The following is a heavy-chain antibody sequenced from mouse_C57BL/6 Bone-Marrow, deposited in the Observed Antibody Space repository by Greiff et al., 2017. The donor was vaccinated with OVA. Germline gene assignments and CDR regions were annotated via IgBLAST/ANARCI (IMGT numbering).Heavy chain of an antibody. CDR3: ARVYGSSPYWYFDV. Sequence: VQLKQPGAELVKPGASVKLSCKASGYTFTSYWMHWVKQRPGRGLEWIGRIDPNSGGTKYNEKFKSKATLTVDKPSSTAYMQLSSLTSEDSAVYYCARVYGSSPYWYFDVWGTGTTVTVSS. D-gene: IGHD1-1*01. CDR2: IDPNSGGT. CDR1: GYTFTSYW. J-gene: IGHJ1*03. V-gene: IGHV1-72*01.